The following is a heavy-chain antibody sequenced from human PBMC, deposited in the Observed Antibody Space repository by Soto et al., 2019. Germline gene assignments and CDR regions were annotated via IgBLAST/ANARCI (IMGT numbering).Heavy chain of an antibody. D-gene: IGHD2-2*01. J-gene: IGHJ6*03. CDR3: ARGARYCSSTSCYANFYYYYYMDV. V-gene: IGHV1-18*01. CDR1: GYTFTNYG. CDR2: ISTYNGDT. Sequence: QAQLVQSGAEVKKPGASVKVSCKASGYTFTNYGISWVRQAPGQGLEWVGWISTYNGDTMYAQKFQGRITMTADTSTSTAYMDLRSLSSDDTAVYYCARGARYCSSTSCYANFYYYYYMDVWGEGTTVTVSS.